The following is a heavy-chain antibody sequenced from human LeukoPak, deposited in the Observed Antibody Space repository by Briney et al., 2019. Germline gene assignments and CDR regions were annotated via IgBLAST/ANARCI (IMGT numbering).Heavy chain of an antibody. D-gene: IGHD6-6*01. CDR3: TRLLPSSHHFFDS. V-gene: IGHV3-53*01. Sequence: GGSLRLSCAVSGFTVSNDYMSWVRQAPGKGLEWVSVIYGGGDTYYADSVWGRFTISRDNFENTLFLQMDSLRPEDTAVYYCTRLLPSSHHFFDSWGQGTLVTVSS. CDR2: IYGGGDT. CDR1: GFTVSNDY. J-gene: IGHJ4*02.